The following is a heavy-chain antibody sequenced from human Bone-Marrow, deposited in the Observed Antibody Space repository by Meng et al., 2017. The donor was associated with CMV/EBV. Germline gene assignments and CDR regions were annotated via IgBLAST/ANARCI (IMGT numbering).Heavy chain of an antibody. Sequence: GESLKISCAASGFTSSSYSMNWVRQAPGKGLEWVSSISSSSSYIYYADSVKGRFTISRDNAKNSLYLQMNSLRAEDTAVYYCARDVVDCTNGVCARRGMDVWGQGTTATVSS. CDR1: GFTSSSYS. J-gene: IGHJ6*02. CDR3: ARDVVDCTNGVCARRGMDV. CDR2: ISSSSSYI. V-gene: IGHV3-21*01. D-gene: IGHD2-8*01.